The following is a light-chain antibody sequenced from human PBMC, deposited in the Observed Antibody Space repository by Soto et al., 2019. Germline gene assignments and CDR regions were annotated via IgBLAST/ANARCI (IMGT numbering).Light chain of an antibody. CDR1: DSNIGSNS. CDR3: VAWDDDLSARV. Sequence: QSVLTQPPSASGTAGQVVTISCSGGDSNIGSNSVYWYQHLPRMAPKLLIYYNNQRPSGVPDRFSGSRSGTSASLAIVGLRSEDEAVYYCVAWDDDLSARVFGGGTKVTVL. J-gene: IGLJ3*02. V-gene: IGLV1-47*02. CDR2: YNN.